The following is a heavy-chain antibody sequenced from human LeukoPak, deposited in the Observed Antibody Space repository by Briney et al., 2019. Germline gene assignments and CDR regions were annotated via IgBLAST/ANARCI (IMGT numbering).Heavy chain of an antibody. CDR3: ARDATDKITMVRGVIDYYYGMDV. CDR1: GFTFSAYG. J-gene: IGHJ6*02. Sequence: GGSLRLSCTASGFTFSAYGMHWVRQAPGKGLEWVAVIWYDGSDKHYADSVKGRFTISRDNSKNTLYLQMNSLRAEDTAVYYCARDATDKITMVRGVIDYYYGMDVWGQGTTVTVSS. D-gene: IGHD3-10*01. CDR2: IWYDGSDK. V-gene: IGHV3-33*01.